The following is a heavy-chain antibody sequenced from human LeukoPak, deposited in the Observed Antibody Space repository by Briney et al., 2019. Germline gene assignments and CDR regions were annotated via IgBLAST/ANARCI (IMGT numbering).Heavy chain of an antibody. V-gene: IGHV3-23*01. Sequence: GGSLRLSCAASGFTFSSYAMSWVRQALGKGLEWVSAISGSGGSTYYADSVKGRFTISRDNSKNTLYLQMNSLRAEDTAVYYCAKDAYYYDSSGSTYWGQGTLVTVSS. J-gene: IGHJ4*02. CDR3: AKDAYYYDSSGSTY. CDR1: GFTFSSYA. D-gene: IGHD3-22*01. CDR2: ISGSGGST.